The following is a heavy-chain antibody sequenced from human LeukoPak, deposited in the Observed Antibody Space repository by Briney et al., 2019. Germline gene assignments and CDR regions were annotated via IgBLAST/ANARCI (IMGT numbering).Heavy chain of an antibody. J-gene: IGHJ5*02. CDR3: ARSAVVVPAAIADWFDP. V-gene: IGHV4-31*03. Sequence: PSETLSLTCTVSGGSISSGGSYWSWIRQHPGKGLEWIGYIYYSGSTYYNPSLKSRVTISVDTSKNQFSLKLSSVTAADTAVYYCARSAVVVPAAIADWFDPWGQGTLVTVSS. D-gene: IGHD2-2*02. CDR2: IYYSGST. CDR1: GGSISSGGSY.